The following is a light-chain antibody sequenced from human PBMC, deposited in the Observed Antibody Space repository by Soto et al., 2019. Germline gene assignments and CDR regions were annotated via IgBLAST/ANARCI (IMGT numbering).Light chain of an antibody. CDR1: QTISSW. CDR2: KAS. V-gene: IGKV1-5*03. CDR3: QQYNSYSLT. Sequence: DIQMTQSPSTLSWSPGDRVTLTCRASQTISSWLAWYQQKPGKAPKLLIYKASTLKSGVPSRFSGSGSGTEFTLTISSLQPDDFATYCCQQYNSYSLTFGQGTKVDIK. J-gene: IGKJ1*01.